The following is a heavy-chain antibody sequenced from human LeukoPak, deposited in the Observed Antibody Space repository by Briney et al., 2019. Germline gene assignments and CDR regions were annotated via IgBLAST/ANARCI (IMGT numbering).Heavy chain of an antibody. Sequence: SETLSLTCAVYGGSFSGYYWSWIRQPPGKGLEWIGEINHSGSTNYNPSLKSRVTISVDTSKNQFSLKLSSVTAADTAVYHCARGRIGPYYYDSSGYIHWFDPWGQGTLVTVSS. CDR3: ARGRIGPYYYDSSGYIHWFDP. CDR2: INHSGST. D-gene: IGHD3-22*01. V-gene: IGHV4-34*01. J-gene: IGHJ5*02. CDR1: GGSFSGYY.